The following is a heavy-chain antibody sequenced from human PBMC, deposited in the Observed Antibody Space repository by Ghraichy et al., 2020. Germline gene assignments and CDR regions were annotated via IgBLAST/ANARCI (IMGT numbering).Heavy chain of an antibody. V-gene: IGHV3-74*01. D-gene: IGHD1-14*01. CDR3: VRSYKDGLRHFDY. CDR2: LNIDGTTV. Sequence: GGSLRLSCAASGFSFTDYWMHWVRQTPGRGLEWVSHLNIDGTTVNYADSVKGRFTISRDNAKNTMYLQMISLTVEDTAVYYCVRSYKDGLRHFDYWVQGTLVTVSS. CDR1: GFSFTDYW. J-gene: IGHJ4*02.